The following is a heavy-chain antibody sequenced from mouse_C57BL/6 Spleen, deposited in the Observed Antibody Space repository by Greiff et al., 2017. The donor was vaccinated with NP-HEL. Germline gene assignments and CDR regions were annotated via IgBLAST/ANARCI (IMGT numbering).Heavy chain of an antibody. CDR1: GFTFSSYA. CDR2: ISDGGSYT. Sequence: EVKLQESGGGLVKPGGSLKLSCAASGFTFSSYAMSWVRQTPEKRLEWVATISDGGSYTYYPDNVKGRFTISRDNAKNNLYLQMSHLKSEDTAMYYCARSAYYSNFHYFDYWGQGTTLTVSS. CDR3: ARSAYYSNFHYFDY. D-gene: IGHD2-5*01. J-gene: IGHJ2*01. V-gene: IGHV5-4*03.